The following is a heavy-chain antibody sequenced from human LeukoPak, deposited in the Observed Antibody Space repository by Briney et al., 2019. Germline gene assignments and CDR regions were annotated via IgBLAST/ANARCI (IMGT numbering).Heavy chain of an antibody. Sequence: ASVKVSCKASGYAFTGYYMHWVRQAPGQGLEWMGWISAYNGNTNYAQKLQGRVTMTTDTSTSTAYMELRSLRSDDTAVYYCASETYSSSWEHWGQGTLVTVSS. CDR3: ASETYSSSWEH. J-gene: IGHJ4*02. D-gene: IGHD6-13*01. CDR1: GYAFTGYY. V-gene: IGHV1-18*04. CDR2: ISAYNGNT.